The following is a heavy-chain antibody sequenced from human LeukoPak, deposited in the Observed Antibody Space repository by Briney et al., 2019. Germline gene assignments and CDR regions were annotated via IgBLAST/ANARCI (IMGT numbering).Heavy chain of an antibody. CDR2: IYCSGST. V-gene: IGHV4-59*01. CDR1: GGSISSYY. CDR3: ARTTEGGYTYGYFYYYYMDV. J-gene: IGHJ6*03. Sequence: SETLSLTCTVSGGSISSYYWSWIRQPPGKGLEWIGYIYCSGSTNYNPSLKSRVTISVDTSKNQFSLKLSSVTAADTAVYYCARTTEGGYTYGYFYYYYMDVWGKGTTVTISS. D-gene: IGHD5-18*01.